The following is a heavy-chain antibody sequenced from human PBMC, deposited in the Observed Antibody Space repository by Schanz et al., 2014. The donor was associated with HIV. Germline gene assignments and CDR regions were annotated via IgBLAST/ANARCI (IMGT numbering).Heavy chain of an antibody. CDR1: GFPFSNFA. CDR2: ISTGGERT. J-gene: IGHJ4*02. Sequence: EEHLLESGGDLIQPGGSLRLSCVASGFPFSNFAMSWVRQDPGRGLEWVSAISTGGERTFYADSVKGRFTISRDNSLHMLDLEMKSLRAEDTALYYCVTEQYSTISAGGQGALVIVSS. V-gene: IGHV3-23*01. D-gene: IGHD2-15*01. CDR3: VTEQYSTISA.